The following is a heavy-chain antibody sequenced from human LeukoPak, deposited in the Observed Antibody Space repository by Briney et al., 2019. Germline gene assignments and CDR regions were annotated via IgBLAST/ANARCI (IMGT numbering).Heavy chain of an antibody. J-gene: IGHJ6*03. CDR1: GGTFSSYA. Sequence: SVKVSCKASGGTFSSYAISWVRQAPGQGLEWMGGIIPIFGTANYAQKFQGRVTITADKSTTTAYMELSSLRSEDTAVYYCATRAAGIATRPAYYYYMDVWGKGTTVTVSS. D-gene: IGHD6-6*01. CDR3: ATRAAGIATRPAYYYYMDV. V-gene: IGHV1-69*06. CDR2: IIPIFGTA.